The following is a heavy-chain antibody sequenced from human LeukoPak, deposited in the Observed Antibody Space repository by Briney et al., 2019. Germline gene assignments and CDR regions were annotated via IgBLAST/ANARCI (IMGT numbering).Heavy chain of an antibody. CDR3: ARGVSSSRNGFDY. Sequence: ASVKVSCKASGYTFTSYDINWVRQATGQGLEWMGWMNPNSGNTGYAQKFQGRVTMTRNTSISTAYMELSRLRSDDTAVYYCARGVSSSRNGFDYWGQGTLVTVSS. J-gene: IGHJ4*02. CDR2: MNPNSGNT. D-gene: IGHD6-6*01. V-gene: IGHV1-8*01. CDR1: GYTFTSYD.